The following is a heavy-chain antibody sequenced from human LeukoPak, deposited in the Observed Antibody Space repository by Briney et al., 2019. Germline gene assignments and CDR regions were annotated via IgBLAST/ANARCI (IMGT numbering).Heavy chain of an antibody. CDR1: GYSFTSYW. CDR3: ARSERITMVRGVIIMGAFDI. J-gene: IGHJ3*02. D-gene: IGHD3-10*01. CDR2: IYPGDSDT. V-gene: IGHV5-51*01. Sequence: GESLKISCKGSGYSFTSYWIGWVRQMPGKGLEWMGIIYPGDSDTRYSPSFQGQVTISADKSISTAYLQWSSLKASDTAMYYCARSERITMVRGVIIMGAFDIWGQGTMVTVSS.